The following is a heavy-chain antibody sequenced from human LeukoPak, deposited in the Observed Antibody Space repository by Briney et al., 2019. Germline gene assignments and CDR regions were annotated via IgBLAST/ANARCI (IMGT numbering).Heavy chain of an antibody. D-gene: IGHD3-10*01. Sequence: SGGSLRISCAASGFTLSNYWVHWGRQAPGEGLVWVSRINSDGINTSYADSVKGRFIISRDDARNSLSLQMNSLRAEDTAVYYCAGSFGDVKNFWGQGTLVTVSS. V-gene: IGHV3-74*01. CDR1: GFTLSNYW. CDR3: AGSFGDVKNF. CDR2: INSDGINT. J-gene: IGHJ4*01.